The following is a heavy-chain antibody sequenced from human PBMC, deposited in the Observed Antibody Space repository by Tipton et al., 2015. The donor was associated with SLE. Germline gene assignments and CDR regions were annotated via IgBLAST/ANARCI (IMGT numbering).Heavy chain of an antibody. CDR1: GGSISSSNYY. CDR3: ARGSSAFEI. D-gene: IGHD3-10*01. J-gene: IGHJ3*02. V-gene: IGHV4-39*07. CDR2: IYYSGST. Sequence: TLSLTCTVSGGSISSSNYYWGWSRQPPGKGLEWIGSIYYSGSTYYNPSLTSRVTISLDTSKNQFSLKLSSVTAADTAVYYCARGSSAFEIWGQGTLVTVSS.